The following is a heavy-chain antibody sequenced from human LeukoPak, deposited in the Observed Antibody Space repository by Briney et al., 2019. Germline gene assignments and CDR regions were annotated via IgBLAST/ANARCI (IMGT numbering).Heavy chain of an antibody. V-gene: IGHV4-34*01. J-gene: IGHJ4*02. D-gene: IGHD3-22*01. Sequence: SETLSLTCAVYGGSFSGYYWSWIRQPPGKGLEWIGEINHSGSTNYNPSLKSRVTISVDTSKNQFSLKLSSVTAADTAVYYCARGHHYDSSGASTGSQYYFDYWGQGTLVTVS. CDR1: GGSFSGYY. CDR2: INHSGST. CDR3: ARGHHYDSSGASTGSQYYFDY.